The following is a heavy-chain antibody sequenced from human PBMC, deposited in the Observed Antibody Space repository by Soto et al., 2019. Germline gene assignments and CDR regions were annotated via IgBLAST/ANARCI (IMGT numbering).Heavy chain of an antibody. J-gene: IGHJ6*02. CDR3: ARGGVVTAILLSYYYYGMDV. CDR1: GGSFSGYY. CDR2: INHSGST. D-gene: IGHD2-21*02. V-gene: IGHV4-34*01. Sequence: SETLSLTCAVYGGSFSGYYWSWIRQPPGKGLEWIGEINHSGSTNYNPSLKSRVTISVDTSKNQFSLKLSSVTAADTAVYYCARGGVVTAILLSYYYYGMDVWGQGTTVTVSS.